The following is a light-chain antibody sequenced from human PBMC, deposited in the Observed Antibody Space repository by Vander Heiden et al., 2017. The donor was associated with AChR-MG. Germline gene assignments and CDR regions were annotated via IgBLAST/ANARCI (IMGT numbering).Light chain of an antibody. J-gene: IGKJ5*01. CDR3: QQRSNWPPGAT. Sequence: IVFTQPPATLSLSPGQSATLSCRASRSVSSNIAWYQQKPGQAPRLISYDSSNRASGIPARFSGSGSGTDFTLTISSLEPEDLAVYFCQQRSNWPPGATFGQGTRLEI. CDR1: RSVSSN. V-gene: IGKV3-11*01. CDR2: DSS.